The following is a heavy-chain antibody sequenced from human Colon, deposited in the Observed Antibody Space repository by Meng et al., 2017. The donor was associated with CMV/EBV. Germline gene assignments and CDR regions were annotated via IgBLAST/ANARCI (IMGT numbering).Heavy chain of an antibody. CDR1: GVSVTSGAYH. D-gene: IGHD2/OR15-2a*01. CDR3: AKSRSSTPGIVDD. CDR2: IYDTGIT. V-gene: IGHV4-61*08. J-gene: IGHJ4*02. Sequence: VQLPASAPGLVKPSETLSLTCIVSGVSVTSGAYHWSWIRQSPGKGLEWIGYIYDTGITIYNPSLKSRVTIFLETSKNQFSLNLNSMTTADTAVYYCAKSRSSTPGIVDDWGQGTLVTVSS.